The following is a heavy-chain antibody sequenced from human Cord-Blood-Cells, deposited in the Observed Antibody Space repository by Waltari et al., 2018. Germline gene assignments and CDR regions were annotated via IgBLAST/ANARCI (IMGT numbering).Heavy chain of an antibody. CDR3: ARVVVTAIPDY. J-gene: IGHJ4*02. D-gene: IGHD2-21*02. CDR1: GGSFSGYY. Sequence: QVQLQQWGAGPLKPSETLSLTCAVYGGSFSGYYWSWIRHPPGKGLEWIGEINHSGSTNYNPSLKSRVTISVDTSKNQFSLKLSSVTAADTAVYYCARVVVTAIPDYWGQGTLVTVSS. V-gene: IGHV4-34*01. CDR2: INHSGST.